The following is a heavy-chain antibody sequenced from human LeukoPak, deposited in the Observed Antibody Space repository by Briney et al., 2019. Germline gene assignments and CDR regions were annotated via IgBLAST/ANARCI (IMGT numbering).Heavy chain of an antibody. CDR3: ARVVGPTMSVSRFDP. CDR2: ITDSSSSTI. V-gene: IGHV3-48*04. CDR1: GFTFSYYS. Sequence: GGSLRLSCAASGFTFSYYSMHWVRQAPGKGLEWVSYITDSSSSTIYYADSVKGRFTVSRDNAKNSLYLQLNSLRAEDTAVYYCARVVGPTMSVSRFDPWGQGTLVTVSS. D-gene: IGHD1-26*01. J-gene: IGHJ5*02.